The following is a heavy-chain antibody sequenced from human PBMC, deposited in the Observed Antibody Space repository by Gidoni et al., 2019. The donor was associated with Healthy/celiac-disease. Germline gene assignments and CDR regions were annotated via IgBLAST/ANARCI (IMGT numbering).Heavy chain of an antibody. D-gene: IGHD3-22*01. CDR2: IKQDGSEK. Sequence: EVQLVESGGGLVQPGGSLRLSCAASGFTFSSYWMSWVRQAPGKGLEWVANIKQDGSEKYYVDSVKGRFTISRDNAKNSLYLQMNSLRAEDTAVYYCARDELAGYYYGYYFDYWGQGTLVTVSS. CDR1: GFTFSSYW. CDR3: ARDELAGYYYGYYFDY. V-gene: IGHV3-7*01. J-gene: IGHJ4*02.